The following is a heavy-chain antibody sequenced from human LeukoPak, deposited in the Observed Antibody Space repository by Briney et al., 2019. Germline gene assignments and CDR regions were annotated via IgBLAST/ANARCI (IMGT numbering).Heavy chain of an antibody. Sequence: SETLSLTCTVSGGSLSSYYWSWIRQPPGKGLEWIGYIYYSGSTKYNPSLKSRVTISVDTSRNQISLDLSSVTAAGTAVYYCARGAPYYYDSSGDCWGQGTLVTVSS. J-gene: IGHJ4*02. V-gene: IGHV4-59*01. CDR3: ARGAPYYYDSSGDC. CDR1: GGSLSSYY. CDR2: IYYSGST. D-gene: IGHD3-22*01.